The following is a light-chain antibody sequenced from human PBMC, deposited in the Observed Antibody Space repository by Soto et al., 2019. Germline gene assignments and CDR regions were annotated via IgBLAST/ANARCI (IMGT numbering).Light chain of an antibody. CDR3: QQHSNSPWT. CDR1: QTISNNY. Sequence: EIVLTQSPGTLTLSPGESAALSCRASQTISNNYLVWYRQKPGQAPRLLIYAVSSRAAGIPDRFSGSGSGIHFALTTARLEPEDSAVYYCQQHSNSPWTFGQGTRVEI. V-gene: IGKV3-20*01. CDR2: AVS. J-gene: IGKJ1*01.